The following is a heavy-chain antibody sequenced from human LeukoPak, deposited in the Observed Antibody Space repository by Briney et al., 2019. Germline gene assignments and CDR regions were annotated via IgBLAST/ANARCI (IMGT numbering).Heavy chain of an antibody. V-gene: IGHV1-18*01. J-gene: IGHJ4*02. CDR3: ARTCSSSSCYMVH. CDR2: ISVYNGNT. D-gene: IGHD2-2*02. CDR1: GYTYANFG. Sequence: ASVKVSCKASGYTYANFGITWVRQAPGQGLEWMGWISVYNGNTNYAQNLQGRVTLTTDTSTSTAYMELRSLRSDDTALYYCARTCSSSSCYMVHWGQGTLVTVSS.